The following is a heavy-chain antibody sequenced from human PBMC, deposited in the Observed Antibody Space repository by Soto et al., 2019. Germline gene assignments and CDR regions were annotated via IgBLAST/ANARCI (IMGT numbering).Heavy chain of an antibody. Sequence: QLQLLESGPGLVKPSETLSLTCSVSGDSINSGGYFWGWIRQPPGKGLEWIGSINYSGTTYYNLSLKSRITTSVDTTKNKYSMNLNSVTAADTAVYYCARHGTYYYILTSYLPGYFDYWGRGTLVTVSS. J-gene: IGHJ4*02. CDR2: INYSGTT. V-gene: IGHV4-39*01. CDR1: GDSINSGGYF. D-gene: IGHD3-9*01. CDR3: ARHGTYYYILTSYLPGYFDY.